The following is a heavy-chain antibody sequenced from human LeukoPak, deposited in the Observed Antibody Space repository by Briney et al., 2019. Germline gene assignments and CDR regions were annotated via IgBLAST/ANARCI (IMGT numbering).Heavy chain of an antibody. V-gene: IGHV5-51*01. Sequence: GESLKISCKGSGYSFTDYWIAWVRQMPGKGLEWMGSIYPGDSDTRYSPSFQGQVTFSADMSISTAYLQWSSLRASDTAIYYCARQCCRGASPGFDPWGQGTLVTVSS. CDR2: IYPGDSDT. CDR1: GYSFTDYW. CDR3: ARQCCRGASPGFDP. D-gene: IGHD3-10*01. J-gene: IGHJ5*02.